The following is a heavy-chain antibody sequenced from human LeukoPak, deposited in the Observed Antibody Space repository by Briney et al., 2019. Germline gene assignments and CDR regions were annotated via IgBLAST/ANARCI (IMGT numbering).Heavy chain of an antibody. J-gene: IGHJ4*02. Sequence: PSETLSLTCTVSGGSISSSSYYWSWIRQPPGKGLEYIGFIYYTGTTNYNPSLKSRVTISVDTSKNQFSLKLSSVTAADTAVYYCARQGYWSGYFVFDYWGQGALVTVSS. CDR1: GGSISSSSYY. CDR3: ARQGYWSGYFVFDY. V-gene: IGHV4-61*05. D-gene: IGHD3-3*01. CDR2: IYYTGTT.